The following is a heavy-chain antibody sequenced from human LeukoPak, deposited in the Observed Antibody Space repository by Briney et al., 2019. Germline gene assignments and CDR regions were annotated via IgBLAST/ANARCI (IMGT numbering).Heavy chain of an antibody. D-gene: IGHD3-10*01. CDR3: ATGGYYFDY. CDR2: IYHSGTT. CDR1: GGSISSGGYS. Sequence: SETLSLTCAVFGGSISSGGYSWSWIRQPPGKGLEWIGYIYHSGTTYYNPSLKSRVTISVDRSKNQFSLKLSSVTAADTAVYYCATGGYYFDYWGQGTLVTVSS. J-gene: IGHJ4*02. V-gene: IGHV4-30-2*01.